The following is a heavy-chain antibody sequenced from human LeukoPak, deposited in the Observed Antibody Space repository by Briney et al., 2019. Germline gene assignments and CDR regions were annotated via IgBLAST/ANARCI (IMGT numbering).Heavy chain of an antibody. V-gene: IGHV1-18*01. J-gene: IGHJ5*01. CDR2: ISAYNGNT. CDR3: ARGRRYCAGVCYSGWLDS. D-gene: IGHD2-21*01. CDR1: GYTFTSYG. Sequence: ASVKVSCKASGYTFTSYGISWVRQAPGQGLEWMGWISAYNGNTNYAQKLQGRVTMTTDTSTSTAYMELRSLRSDDTAVYYCARGRRYCAGVCYSGWLDSWGQGTLVTVSS.